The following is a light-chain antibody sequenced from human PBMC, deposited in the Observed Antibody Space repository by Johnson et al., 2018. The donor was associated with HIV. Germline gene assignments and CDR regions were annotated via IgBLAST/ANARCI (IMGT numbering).Light chain of an antibody. V-gene: IGLV1-51*02. Sequence: QSVLTQPPSVSAAPGQKVTISCSGSSSNIGNNYVSWYQQLPGTTPKLLIYENNKRPSGIPDRFSGSKSGTSATLGITGLQTGDEADYYWGTWDSSLSVNYVFGTGTKVTVL. CDR2: ENN. CDR3: GTWDSSLSVNYV. J-gene: IGLJ1*01. CDR1: SSNIGNNY.